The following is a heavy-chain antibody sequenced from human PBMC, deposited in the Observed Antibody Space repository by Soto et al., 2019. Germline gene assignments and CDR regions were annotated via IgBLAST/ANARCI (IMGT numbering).Heavy chain of an antibody. CDR3: ARSSSWDRIYYFDY. V-gene: IGHV4-59*01. Sequence: SEILSLTCTVSGGSISSYYWSWIRQPPGKGLEWIGYIYYSGSTNYNPSLKSRVTISVDTSKNQFSLKLSSVTAADTAVYYCARSSSWDRIYYFDYWGQGTLVTVSS. J-gene: IGHJ4*02. CDR2: IYYSGST. D-gene: IGHD6-13*01. CDR1: GGSISSYY.